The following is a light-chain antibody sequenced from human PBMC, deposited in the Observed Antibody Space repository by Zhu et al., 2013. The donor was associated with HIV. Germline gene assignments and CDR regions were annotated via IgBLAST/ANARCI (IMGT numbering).Light chain of an antibody. Sequence: AIQLTQSPSSLSASVGDRVTITCRASQGISSALAWYQQKPGKTPKLLIYDASSLESGVPSRFSGSGSGTHFTLTISSLQPEDFATYYCQQSYSTPITFGQGTRLEIK. J-gene: IGKJ5*01. V-gene: IGKV1-13*02. CDR1: QGISSA. CDR3: QQSYSTPIT. CDR2: DAS.